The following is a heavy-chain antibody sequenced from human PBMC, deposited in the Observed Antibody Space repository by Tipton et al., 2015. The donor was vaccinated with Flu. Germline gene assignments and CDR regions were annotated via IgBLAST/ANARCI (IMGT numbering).Heavy chain of an antibody. CDR1: GFTFRNYW. Sequence: SLRLSCVTSGFTFRNYWMNWVRQAPGKGLEWVANIKPDGSEKHYVESVRGRFTISRDNAENSLYLQMNSLRAEDTAVYYCARDKASYFDFWGQGTLVTVSS. J-gene: IGHJ4*02. CDR2: IKPDGSEK. CDR3: ARDKASYFDF. V-gene: IGHV3-7*01.